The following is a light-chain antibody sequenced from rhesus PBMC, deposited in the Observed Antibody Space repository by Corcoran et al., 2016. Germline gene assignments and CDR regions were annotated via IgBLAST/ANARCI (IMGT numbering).Light chain of an antibody. CDR1: QGISTS. CDR3: LQYNTKPLT. V-gene: IGKV1-43*01. Sequence: DIQMTQSPSSLSASVGDRVTITCRASQGISTSLNWYQQKPGKAPKRLVYAASSLESGVPSRFSGSGYGTDFHLTISNLQPEDFATYYCLQYNTKPLTFGPGTKVHIK. J-gene: IGKJ3*01. CDR2: AAS.